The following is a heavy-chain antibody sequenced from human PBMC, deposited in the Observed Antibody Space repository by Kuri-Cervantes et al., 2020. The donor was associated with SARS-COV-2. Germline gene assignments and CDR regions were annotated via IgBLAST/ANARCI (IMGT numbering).Heavy chain of an antibody. J-gene: IGHJ4*02. D-gene: IGHD4-17*01. CDR3: ARIYGDYD. CDR1: GFTFSSYA. CDR2: ISSSSSYI. Sequence: GESLKISCAASGFTFSSYAMSWVRQAPGKGLEWVSSISSSSSYIYYADSVKGRFTISRDNAKNSLYLQMNSLRAEDTAVYYCARIYGDYDWGQGTLVTVSS. V-gene: IGHV3-21*01.